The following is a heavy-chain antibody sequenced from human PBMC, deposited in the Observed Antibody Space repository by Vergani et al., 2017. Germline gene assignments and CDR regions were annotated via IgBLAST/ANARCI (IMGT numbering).Heavy chain of an antibody. D-gene: IGHD3-22*01. Sequence: EVQLVESGGGLVKPGGSLRLSCAASGFTFSNAWMSWVRQAPGKGLEWVGRIKSKTDGGTTDYAAPVKGRFTISRDDSENTLYLQMNSLKTEDTAVYYCTTHTYYYDSSGYRYYYYGMDVWGQGTTVTVSS. CDR2: IKSKTDGGTT. V-gene: IGHV3-15*01. CDR3: TTHTYYYDSSGYRYYYYGMDV. J-gene: IGHJ6*02. CDR1: GFTFSNAW.